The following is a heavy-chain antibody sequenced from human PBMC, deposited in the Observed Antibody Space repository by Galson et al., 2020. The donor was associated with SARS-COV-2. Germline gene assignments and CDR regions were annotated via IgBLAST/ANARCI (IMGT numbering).Heavy chain of an antibody. CDR3: ARQPYCSGTTCYFWFDP. Sequence: ETSETLSLTCTVSGGSISSGSYFWGWIRQPPGKGLEWIGSIYYSGSSYYNPSLNSRVAISVDTSKNQFSLNLSSVTAADTAVYYCARQPYCSGTTCYFWFDPWGQGTLVTVSS. V-gene: IGHV4-39*01. D-gene: IGHD2-2*01. CDR1: GGSISSGSYF. CDR2: IYYSGSS. J-gene: IGHJ5*02.